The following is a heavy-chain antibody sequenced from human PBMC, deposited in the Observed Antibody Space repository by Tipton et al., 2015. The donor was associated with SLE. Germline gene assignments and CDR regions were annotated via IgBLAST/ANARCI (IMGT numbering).Heavy chain of an antibody. CDR2: LYYSGNT. CDR3: ARGYCSDGVCYGFGFFDY. V-gene: IGHV4-39*07. D-gene: IGHD2-8*01. Sequence: TLSLTCTVSGGSIRSSRHFLGWIRQPPGKGLEWIGVLYYSGNTYYNPSLKSPVTLSIDTSKNQFSLKMRSVTAADTAVYFCARGYCSDGVCYGFGFFDYWGQGNLVTVSS. J-gene: IGHJ4*02. CDR1: GGSIRSSRHF.